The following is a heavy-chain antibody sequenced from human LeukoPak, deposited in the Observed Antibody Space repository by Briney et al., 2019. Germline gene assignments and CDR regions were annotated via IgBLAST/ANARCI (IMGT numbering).Heavy chain of an antibody. CDR2: ISGSGGST. CDR3: AKDVGFLEWLVCFDY. V-gene: IGHV3-23*01. Sequence: GGSLRLSCAANGFTFSSYAMSWVRQAPGKGLEWVSGISGSGGSTYYAVSVKGRFTISRDNSKNTLCLQMNGLRAEDTALYYCAKDVGFLEWLVCFDYWGQGTLVTVSS. CDR1: GFTFSSYA. D-gene: IGHD3-3*01. J-gene: IGHJ4*02.